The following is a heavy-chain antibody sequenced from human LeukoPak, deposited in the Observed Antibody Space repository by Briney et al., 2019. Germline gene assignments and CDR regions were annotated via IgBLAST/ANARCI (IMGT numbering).Heavy chain of an antibody. D-gene: IGHD4-17*01. J-gene: IGHJ6*02. CDR2: IHYSGRT. V-gene: IGHV4-61*01. CDR1: GGSISSSSFY. CDR3: ARGLDYGVGVSYGLDV. Sequence: SETLSLTCTVSGGSISSSSFYWTWIRQPPGKRLEWIGYIHYSGRTNSNPSLKSRVTMSLDTSKNQFSLNLSSVTAADTAVYFCARGLDYGVGVSYGLDVWGQGTTVTVSS.